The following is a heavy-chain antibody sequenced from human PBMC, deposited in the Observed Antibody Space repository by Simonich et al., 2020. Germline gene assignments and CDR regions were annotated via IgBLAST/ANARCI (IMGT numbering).Heavy chain of an antibody. J-gene: IGHJ3*02. D-gene: IGHD6-6*01. CDR2: INPNRGGT. V-gene: IGHV1-2*06. CDR3: ARVFREYSSSSGAFDI. CDR1: GYTFTGYY. Sequence: QVQLVQSGAEVKKPGASVKVSCKASGYTFTGYYMHWVRQAPGQGLEWLGPINPNRGGTHYAQKVQGRVTMTRDTSISTAYMELSRLRSDDTAVYYCARVFREYSSSSGAFDIWGQGTMVTVSS.